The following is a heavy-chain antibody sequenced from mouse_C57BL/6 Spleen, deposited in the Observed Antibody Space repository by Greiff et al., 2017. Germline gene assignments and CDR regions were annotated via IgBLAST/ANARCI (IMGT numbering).Heavy chain of an antibody. Sequence: EVQRVESGGGLVKPGGSLKLSCAASGFTFSDYGMHWVRQAPEKGLEWVAYISSGSSTIYYADTVKGRFTISRDNAKNPLFLQMTSLRSEDTAMYYCARRGYGNYFYAMDYWGQGTSVTVSS. J-gene: IGHJ4*01. CDR3: ARRGYGNYFYAMDY. D-gene: IGHD2-10*02. V-gene: IGHV5-17*01. CDR2: ISSGSSTI. CDR1: GFTFSDYG.